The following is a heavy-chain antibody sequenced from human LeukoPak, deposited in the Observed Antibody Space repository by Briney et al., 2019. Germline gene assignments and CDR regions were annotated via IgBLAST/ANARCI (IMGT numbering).Heavy chain of an antibody. CDR1: GDSISSYH. J-gene: IGHJ4*02. CDR3: ARAAAGTSFDY. CDR2: IYYSGST. Sequence: SETLSLTCTVSGDSISSYHWSWIRQPPGKGLEWIGYIYYSGSTNYNPSLKSRVTISVDTSKNQFSLKLSPVTAADTAVYYCARAAAGTSFDYWGQGTLVTVSS. D-gene: IGHD6-13*01. V-gene: IGHV4-59*08.